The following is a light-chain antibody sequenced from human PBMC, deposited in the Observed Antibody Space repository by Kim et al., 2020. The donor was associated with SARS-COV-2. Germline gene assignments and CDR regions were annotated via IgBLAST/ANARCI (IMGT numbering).Light chain of an antibody. CDR2: GKN. J-gene: IGLJ2*01. Sequence: SSELTQDPAVSVALGQTVGITCQGDSLRSYYASWYQQRPGQAPVVVMYGKNNRPSGIPDRFSGSRSGNTASLTITGAQAEDEAEYYCNSRDSSGNHVVFGGGTQLTVL. CDR3: NSRDSSGNHVV. CDR1: SLRSYY. V-gene: IGLV3-19*01.